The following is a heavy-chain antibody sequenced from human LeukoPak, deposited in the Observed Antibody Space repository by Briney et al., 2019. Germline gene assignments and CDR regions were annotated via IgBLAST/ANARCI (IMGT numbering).Heavy chain of an antibody. J-gene: IGHJ4*02. CDR1: GFTFSSYA. D-gene: IGHD2-2*01. CDR3: ARGRPKYRRVVPAATNFDY. Sequence: GSLRLSCAASGFTFSSYAMTWVRQPPGKGLEWIGEINHSGSTNYNPSLKSRVTISVDTSKNQFSLKLSSVTAADTAVYYCARGRPKYRRVVPAATNFDYWGQGTLVTVSS. V-gene: IGHV4-34*01. CDR2: INHSGST.